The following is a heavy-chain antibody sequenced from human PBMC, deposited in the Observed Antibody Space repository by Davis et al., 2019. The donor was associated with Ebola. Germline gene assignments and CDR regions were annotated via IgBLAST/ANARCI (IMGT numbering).Heavy chain of an antibody. J-gene: IGHJ4*02. CDR1: GGSFSGYY. CDR3: AKGPVYHFDY. CDR2: ISASGGST. D-gene: IGHD3-16*02. Sequence: PSETLSLTCAVYGGSFSGYYWSWVRQAPGKGLEWVSTISASGGSTYYADSAKGRFTISRDNSKNTLFLQMRSLRVEDTAIYYCAKGPVYHFDYWGQGTLVAVSS. V-gene: IGHV3-23*01.